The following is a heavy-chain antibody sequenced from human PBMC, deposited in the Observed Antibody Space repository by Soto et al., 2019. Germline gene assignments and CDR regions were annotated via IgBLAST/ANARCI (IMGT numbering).Heavy chain of an antibody. CDR1: GFTFSSYW. V-gene: IGHV3-74*01. J-gene: IGHJ5*02. CDR2: INSDGSST. D-gene: IGHD2-2*02. CDR3: ARGARYCSSTSCYINWFDP. Sequence: GGSLRLSCAASGFTFSSYWMHWVRQAPGKGLVWVSRINSDGSSTSYADSVKGRFTISRDNAKNTLYLQMNSLRAEDTAVYYCARGARYCSSTSCYINWFDPWGQGTLVTVS.